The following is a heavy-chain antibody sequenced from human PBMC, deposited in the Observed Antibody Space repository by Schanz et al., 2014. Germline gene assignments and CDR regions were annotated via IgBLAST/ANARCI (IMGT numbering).Heavy chain of an antibody. CDR2: LSEGGGGT. Sequence: EMQLLESGGGLAQPGGSLRLSCAASGFTLSNYAMSWVRQAPGKGLEWVSALSEGGGGTHYADSVRGRFTISRDNSKNTLYLQMNSLRAEDTAVYCCAKGRFGELSAFDIWGQGTMVNVSS. D-gene: IGHD3-10*01. CDR3: AKGRFGELSAFDI. V-gene: IGHV3-23*01. J-gene: IGHJ3*02. CDR1: GFTLSNYA.